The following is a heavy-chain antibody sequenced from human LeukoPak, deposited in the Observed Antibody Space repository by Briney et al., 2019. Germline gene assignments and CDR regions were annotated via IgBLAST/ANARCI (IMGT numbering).Heavy chain of an antibody. D-gene: IGHD3-22*01. J-gene: IGHJ4*02. CDR2: ISSSSSYI. CDR3: ARDFLHYYDSSGYYY. Sequence: PGGSLRLSCAASGFTFSSYSMNWVRQAPGKGLEWVSSISSSSSYIHYADSVKGRLTISRDNAKNSLYLQMNSLRAEDTAVYYCARDFLHYYDSSGYYYWGQGTLVTVSS. V-gene: IGHV3-21*01. CDR1: GFTFSSYS.